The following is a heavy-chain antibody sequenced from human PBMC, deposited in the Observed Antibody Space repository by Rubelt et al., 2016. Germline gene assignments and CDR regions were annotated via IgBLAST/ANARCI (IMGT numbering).Heavy chain of an antibody. CDR2: INPNRGCT. CDR1: GYTFTGYY. J-gene: IGHJ4*02. V-gene: IGHV1-2*02. CDR3: ARFAIGGHSSGYLFDY. D-gene: IGHD3-22*01. Sequence: QVQLVQSGAEVKKPGASVKVSCKASGYTFTGYYMHWVRQAPGQGLEWMGGINPNRGCTNYAQEIQVKVTITSETSISPAYMELSRLRSDDTAVYYCARFAIGGHSSGYLFDYWGQGTLVTVSS.